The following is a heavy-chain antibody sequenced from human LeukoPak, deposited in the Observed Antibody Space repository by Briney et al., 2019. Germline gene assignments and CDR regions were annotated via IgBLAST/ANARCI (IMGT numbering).Heavy chain of an antibody. CDR1: GYTFTSYG. CDR3: ARVSPIFGVVTPYYYYYGMDV. D-gene: IGHD3-3*01. CDR2: ISAYNGNT. V-gene: IGHV1-18*01. Sequence: ASVKVSCKASGYTFTSYGISWVRQAPGQGLEWMGWISAYNGNTNYAQKLQGSVTMTTDTSTSTAYMELRSLRSDDTAVYYCARVSPIFGVVTPYYYYYGMDVWGQGTTVTVSS. J-gene: IGHJ6*02.